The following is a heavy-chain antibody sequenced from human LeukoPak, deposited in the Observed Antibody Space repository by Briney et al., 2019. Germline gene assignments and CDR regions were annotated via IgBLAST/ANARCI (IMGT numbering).Heavy chain of an antibody. V-gene: IGHV1-46*01. CDR3: ARSVGATVYYFDY. D-gene: IGHD1-26*01. J-gene: IGHJ4*02. CDR2: INPSGGST. Sequence: ASVKVSCKASGYTFTSYYMHWVRQAPGQGLEWMGIINPSGGSTSHAQKFQGRVTMTRDMSTSTVYMELSSLRSEDTAVYYCARSVGATVYYFDYWGQGTLVTVSS. CDR1: GYTFTSYY.